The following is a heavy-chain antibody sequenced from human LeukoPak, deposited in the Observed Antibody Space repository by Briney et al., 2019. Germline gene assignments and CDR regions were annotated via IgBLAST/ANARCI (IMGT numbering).Heavy chain of an antibody. CDR3: ARDREQWLADYFDY. D-gene: IGHD6-19*01. CDR1: GYTFTGYY. V-gene: IGHV1-2*02. CDR2: IDPNSGGT. Sequence: ASVKVSRKASGYTFTGYYMHWVRQAPGQGLEWMGWIDPNSGGTNYAQKFQGRVTMTRDTSISTAYMELSRLRSDDTAVYYCARDREQWLADYFDYWGQGTLVTVSS. J-gene: IGHJ4*02.